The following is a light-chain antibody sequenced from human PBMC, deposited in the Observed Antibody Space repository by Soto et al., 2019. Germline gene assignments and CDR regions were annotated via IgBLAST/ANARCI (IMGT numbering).Light chain of an antibody. V-gene: IGKV3-20*01. Sequence: EIVLTQSPGTLSLSPGERATLSCRASQSVSSSYLAWYQQKPGQAPRLLIYGASSRATGIPDRFSGSGSGTDFTLTISSLEPEDFAVYYCQQYGSSLALTFGGGTKVEIK. CDR2: GAS. CDR1: QSVSSSY. CDR3: QQYGSSLALT. J-gene: IGKJ4*01.